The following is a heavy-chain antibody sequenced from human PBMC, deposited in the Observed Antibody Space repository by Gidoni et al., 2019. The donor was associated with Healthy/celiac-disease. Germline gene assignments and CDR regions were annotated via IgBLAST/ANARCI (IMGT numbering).Heavy chain of an antibody. CDR3: AIMEDCSGGSCYSKGYYYYGMDV. CDR1: GGTFSSYA. Sequence: QVQLVQSGAEVKTPGSSVKVSCKASGGTFSSYATSWVRQAPGQGLEWMGGIIPILGTANYAQKFQGRVTITADESTSTAYMELSSLRSEDTAVYYCAIMEDCSGGSCYSKGYYYYGMDVWGQGTTVTVSS. D-gene: IGHD2-15*01. CDR2: IIPILGTA. V-gene: IGHV1-69*01. J-gene: IGHJ6*02.